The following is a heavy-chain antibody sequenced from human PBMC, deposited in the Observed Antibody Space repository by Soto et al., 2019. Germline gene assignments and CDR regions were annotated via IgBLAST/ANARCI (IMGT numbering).Heavy chain of an antibody. Sequence: QVQLQESGPGLVKPSQTRSFTCTVSGGSISIGVYYWNWIRQHPGKGLEWIGYTYHTGSTYYNPSLESRVTISVDPSKNQFSLKLSSVTAADTAVYYCARIGNPDASLYFDYWGQGTLVTVSS. CDR3: ARIGNPDASLYFDY. CDR1: GGSISIGVYY. CDR2: TYHTGST. J-gene: IGHJ4*02. D-gene: IGHD2-2*01. V-gene: IGHV4-31*03.